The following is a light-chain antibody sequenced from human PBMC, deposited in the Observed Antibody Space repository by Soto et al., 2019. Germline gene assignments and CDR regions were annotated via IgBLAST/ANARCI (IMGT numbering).Light chain of an antibody. CDR1: SGSVSTSYY. V-gene: IGLV8-61*01. CDR3: VLYMGTGILV. J-gene: IGLJ3*02. CDR2: STN. Sequence: QTVVTQEPSFSVSPGRTVTLTCGLSSGSVSTSYYPSWYQLTPGQAPRTLIYSTNTRSSGVPNRFSGSILENKAALTITGAQAEDESDYYCVLYMGTGILVFGGGTKVTVL.